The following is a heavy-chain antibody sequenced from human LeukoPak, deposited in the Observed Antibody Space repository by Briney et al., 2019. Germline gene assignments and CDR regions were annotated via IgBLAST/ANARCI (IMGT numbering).Heavy chain of an antibody. CDR1: GFTFSSYS. D-gene: IGHD3-22*01. V-gene: IGHV3-48*01. CDR2: ISSSSSTI. Sequence: PGGSLRLSCAASGFTFSSYSMNWVRQAPGKGLEWVSYISSSSSTIYYADSVKGRFTISRDNAKNSLYLQMNSLRAEDTAVYYCARERDYYDSSGYYPVGAFDIWGQGTMVTVSS. J-gene: IGHJ3*02. CDR3: ARERDYYDSSGYYPVGAFDI.